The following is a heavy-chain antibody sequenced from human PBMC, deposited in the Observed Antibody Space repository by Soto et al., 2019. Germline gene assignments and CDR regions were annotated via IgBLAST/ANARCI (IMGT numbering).Heavy chain of an antibody. V-gene: IGHV4-34*01. CDR2: INHRGTT. J-gene: IGHJ3*02. D-gene: IGHD5-12*01. CDR3: ARGRRRDGYNSGAFDI. Sequence: SETLSLTCAVSVWSFSVDYWSWIRQRPGKGLEWIGEINHRGTTNYNPSLKSRVTISVDTSKNQFSLRLSSVTAADTAVYYCARGRRRDGYNSGAFDIWGKGQMVTVAS. CDR1: VWSFSVDY.